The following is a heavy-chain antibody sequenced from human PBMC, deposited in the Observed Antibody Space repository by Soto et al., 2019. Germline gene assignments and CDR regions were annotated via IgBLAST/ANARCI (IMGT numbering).Heavy chain of an antibody. CDR2: ISSSSSYI. CDR1: GFTFSSYS. CDR3: ARDRCTNGVCYPPHSFDY. V-gene: IGHV3-21*01. J-gene: IGHJ4*02. Sequence: GGSLRLSCAASGFTFSSYSTNWVRQAPGKGLEWVSSISSSSSYIYYADSVKGRFTISRDNAKNSLYLQMNSLRAEDTAVYYCARDRCTNGVCYPPHSFDYWGQGTLVTVSS. D-gene: IGHD2-8*01.